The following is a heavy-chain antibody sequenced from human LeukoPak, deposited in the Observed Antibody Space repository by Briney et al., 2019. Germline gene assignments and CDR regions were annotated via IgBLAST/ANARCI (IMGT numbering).Heavy chain of an antibody. Sequence: PGGSLILACSASGFTFSSYSIGSVRQAPGKGLEWDSSISSSGTYKSYADSVNGRFTISRDNAKNSLYLQRNSRRAEDTAVYYCAKGKDSVAGATNDYWGQGTLVTVSS. CDR1: GFTFSSYS. D-gene: IGHD6-19*01. CDR3: AKGKDSVAGATNDY. CDR2: ISSSGTYK. J-gene: IGHJ4*02. V-gene: IGHV3-21*01.